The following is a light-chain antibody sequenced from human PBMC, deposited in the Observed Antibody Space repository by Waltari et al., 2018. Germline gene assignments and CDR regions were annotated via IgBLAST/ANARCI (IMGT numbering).Light chain of an antibody. CDR3: QQYNDWPLYT. J-gene: IGKJ2*01. Sequence: IVMTQSPATLSVSPVERATLSCRASQSVGGNLAWYQQKPGQAPRLLIYGASTWVTGLPARFSGSGSETEFTLTISSVQSEDFAVYYCQQYNDWPLYTFGQGTKLEIK. V-gene: IGKV3-15*01. CDR2: GAS. CDR1: QSVGGN.